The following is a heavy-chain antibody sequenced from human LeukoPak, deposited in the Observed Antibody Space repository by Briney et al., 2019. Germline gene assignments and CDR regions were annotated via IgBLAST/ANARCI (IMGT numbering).Heavy chain of an antibody. CDR1: GYTFTSYG. V-gene: IGHV1-18*01. Sequence: ASVKVSCKASGYTFTSYGISWVRQAPGQGVEWMGWISAYNGNTNYAQKLQGRGTMTTDTSTSTAYMELRSLRSDATAVYYCARHVPGDYDDYWGQGTLVTVSS. CDR2: ISAYNGNT. J-gene: IGHJ4*02. CDR3: ARHVPGDYDDY. D-gene: IGHD4-17*01.